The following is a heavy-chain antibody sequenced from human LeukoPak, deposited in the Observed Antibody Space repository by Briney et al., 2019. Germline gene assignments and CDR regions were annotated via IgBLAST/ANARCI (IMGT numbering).Heavy chain of an antibody. CDR2: IKQDGSEK. CDR3: AKDLLNYYDSSGYPDY. V-gene: IGHV3-7*01. Sequence: GGSLRLSCAASGFTFSSYWMSWVRQAPGKGLEWVANIKQDGSEKYYVDSVKGRFTISRDNAKNSLYLQMNSLRAEDTAVYYCAKDLLNYYDSSGYPDYWGQGTLVTVSS. J-gene: IGHJ4*02. CDR1: GFTFSSYW. D-gene: IGHD3-22*01.